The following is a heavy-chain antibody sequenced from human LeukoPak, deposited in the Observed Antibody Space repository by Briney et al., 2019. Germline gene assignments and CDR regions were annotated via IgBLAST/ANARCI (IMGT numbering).Heavy chain of an antibody. J-gene: IGHJ4*02. D-gene: IGHD5-12*01. Sequence: PSETLSLTCTVSGGSISSYYWSWIRQPPGKGLEWIGYIHYRGSTNYNPSLKSRVTISIDTSKNQFSLKLTSVTAADTAVYYCASGMVARFDYWGQGTLVTVSS. CDR1: GGSISSYY. V-gene: IGHV4-59*08. CDR3: ASGMVARFDY. CDR2: IHYRGST.